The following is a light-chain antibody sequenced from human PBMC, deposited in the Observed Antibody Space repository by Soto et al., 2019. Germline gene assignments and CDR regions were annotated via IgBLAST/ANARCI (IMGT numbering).Light chain of an antibody. Sequence: QSALTQPASVSGSPGQSITISCTETSSDVGGFNYVSWYQRNPGKAPKLMIYDVSNRPSGVSNRFSGSKSGNTASLTISGLQADDEADYYCSSYTRSSTLVVFGGGTKLTVL. CDR1: SSDVGGFNY. J-gene: IGLJ2*01. V-gene: IGLV2-14*01. CDR2: DVS. CDR3: SSYTRSSTLVV.